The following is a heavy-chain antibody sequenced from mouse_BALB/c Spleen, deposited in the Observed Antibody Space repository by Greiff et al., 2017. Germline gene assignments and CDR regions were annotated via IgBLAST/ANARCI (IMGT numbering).Heavy chain of an antibody. CDR2: ISSGGSYT. Sequence: EVKLMESGGGLVKPGGSLKLSCAASGFTFSSYAMSWVRQSPEKRLEWVAEISSGGSYTYYPDTVTGRYTISRDNAKNTLCLEMSSLRSEDTAMYYCGRDAAIYGSSSWFAYWGQGTLVTVSA. D-gene: IGHD1-1*01. J-gene: IGHJ3*01. CDR3: GRDAAIYGSSSWFAY. V-gene: IGHV5-9-4*01. CDR1: GFTFSSYA.